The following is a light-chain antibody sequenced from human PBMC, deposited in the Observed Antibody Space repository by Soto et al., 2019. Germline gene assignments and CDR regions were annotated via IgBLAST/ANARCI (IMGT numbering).Light chain of an antibody. Sequence: EIVMTQSPATLSVSPGERATLSCRASQSVSSDLAWYQQKPGQAPRLLIYAASNRATGIPARFSGSGSGTEFTITISSLQSEDFAVYYCQQYTHWPPWTFGQGTKVEVK. CDR2: AAS. V-gene: IGKV3-15*01. J-gene: IGKJ1*01. CDR3: QQYTHWPPWT. CDR1: QSVSSD.